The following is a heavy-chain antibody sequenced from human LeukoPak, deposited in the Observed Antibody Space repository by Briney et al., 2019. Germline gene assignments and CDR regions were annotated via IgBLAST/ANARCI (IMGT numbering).Heavy chain of an antibody. CDR3: ASSTPIGIAR. D-gene: IGHD6-13*01. CDR1: GGTFSSYA. J-gene: IGHJ4*02. V-gene: IGHV1-69*13. Sequence: SVRVSCKASGGTFSSYAISWVRQAPGQGLEWMGGIIPIFGTANYAQKFQGRVTITADESTSTAYMELSSLRSEDTAVYYCASSTPIGIARWGQGTLVTVSS. CDR2: IIPIFGTA.